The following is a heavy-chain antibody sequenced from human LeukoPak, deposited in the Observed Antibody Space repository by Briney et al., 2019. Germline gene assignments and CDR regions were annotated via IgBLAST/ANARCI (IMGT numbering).Heavy chain of an antibody. Sequence: GGSLRLSCAASGFTFSSYSMNWVRQARGKGLEWVSSISSSSSYIYYADSVKGRFTISRDNAKNSLYLQMNSLRAEDTAVYYCAASYCSGGSCYLSLFDYWGQGTLVTVSS. CDR1: GFTFSSYS. D-gene: IGHD2-15*01. V-gene: IGHV3-21*01. CDR2: ISSSSSYI. J-gene: IGHJ4*02. CDR3: AASYCSGGSCYLSLFDY.